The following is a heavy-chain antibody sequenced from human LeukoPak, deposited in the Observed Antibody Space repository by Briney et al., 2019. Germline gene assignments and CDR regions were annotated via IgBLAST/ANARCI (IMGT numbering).Heavy chain of an antibody. CDR3: ARGSGYELIDY. Sequence: SETLSLTCTVSGGSISSNSYYWGWIRQPPGKGLEWIGSIYYSGSTYYNASLKSRVTISVDTSKNQFSLKLSSVTAADTAVYYCARGSGYELIDYWGQGTLVTVSS. V-gene: IGHV4-39*07. CDR1: GGSISSNSYY. D-gene: IGHD5-12*01. J-gene: IGHJ4*02. CDR2: IYYSGST.